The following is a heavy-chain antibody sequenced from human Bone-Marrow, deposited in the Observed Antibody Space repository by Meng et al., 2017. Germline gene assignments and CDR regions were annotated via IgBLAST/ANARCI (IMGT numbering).Heavy chain of an antibody. CDR3: ARELVATFSDY. CDR1: GFTFSDYY. D-gene: IGHD5-12*01. CDR2: ISSSGSSI. Sequence: VQLVESGGGLVKPGGSLSLSCAASGFTFSDYYMSWFRQAPGRGLERVSYISSSGSSIYYADSVKGRFTISRDNAKNSLYLQMNSLRAEDTAVYYCARELVATFSDYWGQGTLVTVSS. J-gene: IGHJ4*02. V-gene: IGHV3-11*01.